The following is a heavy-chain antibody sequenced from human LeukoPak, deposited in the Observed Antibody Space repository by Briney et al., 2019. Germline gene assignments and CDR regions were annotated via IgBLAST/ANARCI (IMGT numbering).Heavy chain of an antibody. V-gene: IGHV3-48*04. Sequence: GALSLSCAASGFTFSSYIMNWVRQAPGKRLEWASYISSSSSTIYYADSVKGRFTISRDNAKNSLYLKMNSLRAEDTAVYYCARDNTVTTLGAFDIWGQGTMVTVSS. CDR3: ARDNTVTTLGAFDI. CDR2: ISSSSSTI. J-gene: IGHJ3*02. D-gene: IGHD4-17*01. CDR1: GFTFSSYI.